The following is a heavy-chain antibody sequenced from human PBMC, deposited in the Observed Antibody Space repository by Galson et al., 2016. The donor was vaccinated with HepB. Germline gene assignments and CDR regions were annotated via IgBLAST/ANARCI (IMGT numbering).Heavy chain of an antibody. CDR3: ARVRPVYCTSSSCYGKEVFDV. J-gene: IGHJ3*01. CDR1: GFTFSSYD. Sequence: SLRLSCAASGFTFSSYDMHWVRQAPGKGLEWVSSITSSSSYIYYADSLKGRCSISRDNAKSSLYLQMNSLRVEDTAVYYCARVRPVYCTSSSCYGKEVFDVWGQGTLVTVSS. D-gene: IGHD2-2*01. CDR2: ITSSSSYI. V-gene: IGHV3-21*06.